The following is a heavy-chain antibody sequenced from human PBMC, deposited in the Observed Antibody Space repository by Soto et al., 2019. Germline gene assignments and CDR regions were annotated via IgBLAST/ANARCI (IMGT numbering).Heavy chain of an antibody. J-gene: IGHJ4*02. CDR2: INHSGST. CDR3: ARGMTTVTTLDY. CDR1: GGSFSGYY. V-gene: IGHV4-34*01. D-gene: IGHD4-4*01. Sequence: TSETLSLTCAVYGGSFSGYYWTWIRQPPGTGLEWIGEINHSGSTNYNPSLKSRVTISVDTSKNQFSLKLTSVTAADTAVYYCARGMTTVTTLDYWGQGTLVTVSS.